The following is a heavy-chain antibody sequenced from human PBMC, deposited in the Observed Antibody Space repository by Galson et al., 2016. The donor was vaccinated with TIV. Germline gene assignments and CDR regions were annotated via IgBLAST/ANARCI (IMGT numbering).Heavy chain of an antibody. D-gene: IGHD5/OR15-5a*01. CDR3: ARGVSTGSGWLDP. CDR1: GYSFTNYW. J-gene: IGHJ5*02. CDR2: IDPSASYI. V-gene: IGHV5-10-1*01. Sequence: QSGAEVKKPGESLRISCKGSGYSFTNYWINWVRQMPGKGLEWMGRIDPSASYINYTPSFEGHVTISADRSITTAYLHWSSLRASDTAIYYCARGVSTGSGWLDPWGQGTLVTVSS.